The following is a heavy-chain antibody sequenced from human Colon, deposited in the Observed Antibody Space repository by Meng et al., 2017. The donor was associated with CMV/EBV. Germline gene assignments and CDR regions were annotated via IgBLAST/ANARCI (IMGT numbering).Heavy chain of an antibody. V-gene: IGHV3-23*03. CDR1: GFSFSSYA. CDR3: GKQLAAAGLCIDY. CDR2: IYSGGTAA. D-gene: IGHD6-13*01. Sequence: GGSLRLSCAASGFSFSSYAMSWVRQAPGKGLEWVAEIYSGGTAASYADSVKGRFTVSRVNSRNMVYLQMNSLRADDTAVYYCGKQLAAAGLCIDYWGQGTLVTVSS. J-gene: IGHJ4*02.